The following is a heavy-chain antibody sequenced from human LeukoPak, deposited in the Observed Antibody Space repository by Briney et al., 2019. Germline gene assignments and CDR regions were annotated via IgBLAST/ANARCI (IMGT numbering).Heavy chain of an antibody. CDR3: ARDRRGTSCYDY. Sequence: PSETLSLTCTVSGGSISSYYWSWIRQPPGKGLEWIGYIYYSGSTNYNPSLKSRDTISVDTSKNQFSLKLSSVTAADTAVYYCARDRRGTSCYDYWGQGTLVTVSS. CDR1: GGSISSYY. D-gene: IGHD2-2*01. V-gene: IGHV4-59*01. J-gene: IGHJ4*02. CDR2: IYYSGST.